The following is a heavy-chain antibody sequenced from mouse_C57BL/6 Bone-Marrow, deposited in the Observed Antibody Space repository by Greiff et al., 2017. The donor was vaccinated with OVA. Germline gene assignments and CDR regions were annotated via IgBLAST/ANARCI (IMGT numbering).Heavy chain of an antibody. CDR3: TRGYYFDD. CDR1: GYTFTSYT. CDR2: IDPTNDYT. Sequence: QVQLQQSGAELARPGASVKMSCKASGYTFTSYTIHWVKQRPGQGLEWIGYIDPTNDYTNYNQKFKGKATLTADKSSSTAYMQRSSLTSEDSAVYYCTRGYYFDDWGQGTTLTVSS. V-gene: IGHV1-4*01. J-gene: IGHJ2*01.